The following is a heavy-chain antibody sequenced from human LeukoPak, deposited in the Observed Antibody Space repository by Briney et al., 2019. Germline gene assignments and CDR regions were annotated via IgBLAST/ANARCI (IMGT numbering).Heavy chain of an antibody. CDR1: GFTFSSYA. D-gene: IGHD7-27*01. CDR3: ARDPTALGNYFDY. V-gene: IGHV3-30*04. Sequence: GGSLRLSCAASGFTFSSYAMHWVRQAPGKGLEWVAVISYDGSNKYYADSVKGRFTISRDNSKNTLYLQMNSLRAEDTAVYYCARDPTALGNYFDYWGQGTLVTVSS. CDR2: ISYDGSNK. J-gene: IGHJ4*02.